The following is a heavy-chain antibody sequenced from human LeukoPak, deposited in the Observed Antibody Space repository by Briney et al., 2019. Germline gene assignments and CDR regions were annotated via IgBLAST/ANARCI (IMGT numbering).Heavy chain of an antibody. V-gene: IGHV3-74*01. Sequence: GGSPRLSCAASGFTFNDYWMHWVRQAPGKGLVWVSHINNDGSITNYADSVKGRFTVSRDNAKSTVFLQMNSLRVEDTAVYYCARGPPGFRVGDYWGQGTLVTVSS. CDR3: ARGPPGFRVGDY. CDR1: GFTFNDYW. D-gene: IGHD1-1*01. CDR2: INNDGSIT. J-gene: IGHJ4*02.